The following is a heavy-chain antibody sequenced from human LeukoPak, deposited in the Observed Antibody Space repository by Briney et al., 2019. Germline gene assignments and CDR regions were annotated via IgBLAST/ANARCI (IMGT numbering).Heavy chain of an antibody. CDR2: INPNSGGT. D-gene: IGHD3-9*01. CDR3: AXXASXYXILXGYPSHAFDI. V-gene: IGHV1-2*02. J-gene: IGHJ3*02. CDR1: GYTFTGYY. Sequence: AXVKVSCXASGYTFTGYYMHWVRQAPGQGLEWMGWINPNSGGTNYAQKFQGRVTMTRDTSISTAYMELSRLRSDDTDVYYCAXXASXYXILXGYPSHAFDIWGQGTMVTVSS.